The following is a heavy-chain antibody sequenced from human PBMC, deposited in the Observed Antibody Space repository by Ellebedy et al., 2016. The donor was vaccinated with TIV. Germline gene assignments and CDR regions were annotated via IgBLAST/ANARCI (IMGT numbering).Heavy chain of an antibody. CDR3: ARLTSVTPYYGVDV. CDR2: IHDSGST. D-gene: IGHD2-21*02. Sequence: MPSETLSLTCTVSGGSANSLSYYWGWIRQPPGKGLEWIGNIHDSGSTKYSPSLKSRVTISIDTSKNQFSLKLTSLTAADTAVYYCARLTSVTPYYGVDVWGQGTTVTVSS. CDR1: GGSANSLSYY. J-gene: IGHJ6*02. V-gene: IGHV4-39*01.